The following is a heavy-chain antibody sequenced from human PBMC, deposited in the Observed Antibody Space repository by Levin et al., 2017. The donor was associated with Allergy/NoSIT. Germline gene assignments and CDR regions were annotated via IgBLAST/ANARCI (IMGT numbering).Heavy chain of an antibody. Sequence: ASVKVSCKASGYTFNDYYIHWVRQAPGQGLEWMGWIHPDTGDINYAQTFRGRVTMTRDTSINTAYVDLTSLRSDDTAVYYCAREKISRPRFWFDPWGQGTLVTVSS. CDR2: IHPDTGDI. V-gene: IGHV1-2*02. CDR3: AREKISRPRFWFDP. CDR1: GYTFNDYY. J-gene: IGHJ5*02. D-gene: IGHD6-6*01.